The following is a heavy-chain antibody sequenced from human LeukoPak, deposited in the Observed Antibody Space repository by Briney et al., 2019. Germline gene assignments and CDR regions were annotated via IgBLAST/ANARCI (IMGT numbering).Heavy chain of an antibody. CDR2: FYTSGST. J-gene: IGHJ4*02. Sequence: SSETLSLTCTVSGGSINSYYWSWIRQPAGKGLEWIGHFYTSGSTNYNPSLQSRVTMSVDTSKNQFSLKLTSVTAADTAVYYCAKSTSGWIFDYWGQGTLVTVSS. CDR3: AKSTSGWIFDY. D-gene: IGHD6-19*01. CDR1: GGSINSYY. V-gene: IGHV4-4*07.